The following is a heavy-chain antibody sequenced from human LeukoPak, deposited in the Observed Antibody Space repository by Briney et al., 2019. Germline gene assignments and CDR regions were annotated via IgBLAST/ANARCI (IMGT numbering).Heavy chain of an antibody. CDR1: GFTFSDYY. Sequence: GGSLRLSCAASGFTFSDYYMSWIRQAPGKGLEWVSYISSSGSTIYYADSVKGRFTISRDNAKNSLYLQMNSLRAEDTAVYYCARDQGYSSSWSDAFDIWGQGTMVTVSS. D-gene: IGHD6-13*01. CDR2: ISSSGSTI. J-gene: IGHJ3*02. CDR3: ARDQGYSSSWSDAFDI. V-gene: IGHV3-11*01.